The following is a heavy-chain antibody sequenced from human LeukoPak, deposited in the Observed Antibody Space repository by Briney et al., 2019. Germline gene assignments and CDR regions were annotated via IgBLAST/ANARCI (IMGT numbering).Heavy chain of an antibody. V-gene: IGHV4-59*11. Sequence: SETLSLTCAVSVDSFSSHYGTWLRQPRGRGMEGIGYISYIGSTNYNPSLKSRVTISIDPSNNQFSLKLSSVTAADTAVYYCARDLVTVTKGFDIWGQGTMVGVSS. J-gene: IGHJ3*02. D-gene: IGHD4-17*01. CDR2: ISYIGST. CDR1: VDSFSSHY. CDR3: ARDLVTVTKGFDI.